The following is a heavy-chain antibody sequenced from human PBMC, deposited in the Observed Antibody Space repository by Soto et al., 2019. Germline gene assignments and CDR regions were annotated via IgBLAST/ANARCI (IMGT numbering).Heavy chain of an antibody. CDR1: GLNFRAAG. CDR3: VKDKGLTSLDY. V-gene: IGHV3-30*18. Sequence: GGSLRLSCAASGLNFRAAGMHWVRQAPGKGLEWVAFISSDGNDKYYRDSVKGRFTISRDDSMNSLFLQMNTLRPEDSALYYCVKDKGLTSLDYWGQGTMVTGSS. CDR2: ISSDGNDK. J-gene: IGHJ4*02.